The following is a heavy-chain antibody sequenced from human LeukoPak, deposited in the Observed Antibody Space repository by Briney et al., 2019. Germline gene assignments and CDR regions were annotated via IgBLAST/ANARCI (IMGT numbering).Heavy chain of an antibody. J-gene: IGHJ4*02. CDR3: ARYSSSSGPTYYFDY. CDR1: GGSISSYY. CDR2: IYYSGST. D-gene: IGHD6-6*01. Sequence: SETLSLTCTVSGGSISSYYWSWIRQPPGKGLEWIGYIYYSGSTNYNPSLKSRVTISVDTSKNPFSLKLSSVTAADTAVYYCARYSSSSGPTYYFDYWGQGTLVTVSS. V-gene: IGHV4-59*01.